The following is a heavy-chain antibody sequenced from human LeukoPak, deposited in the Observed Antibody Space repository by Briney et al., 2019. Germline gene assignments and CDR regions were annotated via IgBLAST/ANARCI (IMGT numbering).Heavy chain of an antibody. CDR3: ASSGYSRTHQFDY. CDR2: ISSSSSTI. CDR1: GFTFSSYS. J-gene: IGHJ4*02. Sequence: GGSLRLSCAASGFTFSSYSMNWVRQAPGKGLEWVSYISSSSSTIYYADSVKGRFTISRDNSKNTLYLQMNSLRAEDTAVYYCASSGYSRTHQFDYWGQGTLVTVSS. D-gene: IGHD6-13*01. V-gene: IGHV3-48*01.